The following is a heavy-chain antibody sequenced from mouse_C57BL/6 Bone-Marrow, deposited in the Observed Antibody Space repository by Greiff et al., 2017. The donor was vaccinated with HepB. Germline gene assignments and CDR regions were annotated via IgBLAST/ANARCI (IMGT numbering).Heavy chain of an antibody. CDR2: IYPRSGNT. D-gene: IGHD2-3*01. Sequence: QVQLQQSGAELARPGASVKLSCKASGYTFTSYGISWVKQRTGQGLEWIGEIYPRSGNTYYNEKFKGKATLTADKSSSTAYMELRSLTSEDSAVYFCARRWLPVSYYFDYWGQGTTLTVSS. CDR1: GYTFTSYG. J-gene: IGHJ2*01. CDR3: ARRWLPVSYYFDY. V-gene: IGHV1-81*01.